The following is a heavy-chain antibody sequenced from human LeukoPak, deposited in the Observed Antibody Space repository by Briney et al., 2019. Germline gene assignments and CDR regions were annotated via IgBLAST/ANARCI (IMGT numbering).Heavy chain of an antibody. CDR3: ARAGNDFWSAWGQGWYDA. Sequence: GASVKVSCKASRHTFTGYYFHWLRQAPGQGLEWVGWINSNSGVTNYGQKFEGRVTMTRDTSITTAYMELSRLKSDDTAVYFCARAGNDFWSAWGQGWYDAWGQGTLVTVSS. CDR1: RHTFTGYY. D-gene: IGHD3-3*01. V-gene: IGHV1-2*02. CDR2: INSNSGVT. J-gene: IGHJ5*02.